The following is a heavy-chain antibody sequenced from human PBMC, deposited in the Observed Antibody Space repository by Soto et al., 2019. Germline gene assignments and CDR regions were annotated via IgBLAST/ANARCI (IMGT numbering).Heavy chain of an antibody. J-gene: IGHJ4*02. Sequence: EVRLVETGGGLIQPGGSLRLSCAVSGFTVSNNYMYWVRQAPGKGLEWVSFIYSGGTTRYADSVRGRFTISRDNSKNTLYLQMNSLRVEDTAVYYCARKTDSGGDGGFWGQGILVTVSS. CDR2: IYSGGTT. V-gene: IGHV3-53*02. D-gene: IGHD2-15*01. CDR1: GFTVSNNY. CDR3: ARKTDSGGDGGF.